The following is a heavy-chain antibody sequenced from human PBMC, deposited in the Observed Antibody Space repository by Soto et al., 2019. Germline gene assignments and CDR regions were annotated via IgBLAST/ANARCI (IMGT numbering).Heavy chain of an antibody. V-gene: IGHV1-69*16. CDR2: IIPILGPA. CDR3: ARLWGIGEHES. D-gene: IGHD1-26*01. J-gene: IGHJ5*02. CDR1: GDSFRTHS. Sequence: QVQLVQSGAEVKKPGSSVKVSCKTSGDSFRTHSVSWVRQAPGQGLEWMGGIIPILGPAKYAQKFQGRVTITVDESTNTVYMERRSLRSEDTAVYYCARLWGIGEHESWGLGTRVTVSS.